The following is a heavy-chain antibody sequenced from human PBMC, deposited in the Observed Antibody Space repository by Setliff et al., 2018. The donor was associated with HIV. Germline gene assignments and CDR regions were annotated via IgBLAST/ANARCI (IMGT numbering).Heavy chain of an antibody. CDR1: GGSISSGSYY. CDR3: ARLFSGSPGDY. D-gene: IGHD3-10*01. J-gene: IGHJ4*02. V-gene: IGHV4-61*09. Sequence: SETLSLTCTVSGGSISSGSYYWSWIRQPAGKGLEWIGHIHTSGSTKYNPSLKSRVTISADTSKNQFSLNLSSVTAAETAVSYCARLFSGSPGDYWGQGTLVTVSS. CDR2: IHTSGST.